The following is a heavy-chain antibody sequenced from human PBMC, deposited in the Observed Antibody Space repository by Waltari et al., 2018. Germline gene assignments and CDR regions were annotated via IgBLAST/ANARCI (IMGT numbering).Heavy chain of an antibody. V-gene: IGHV1-69*01. Sequence: QVQLVQSGAEVTKPGSSVQVSCKASVGTFSSYAISWVRPAPGHGPEWLGGIIPIFGTANYAQKFQGRVTITADESTSTAYMELSSLRSEDTAVYYCARGNIVVVPAATRYYYYYGMDVWGQGTTVTVSS. CDR3: ARGNIVVVPAATRYYYYYGMDV. D-gene: IGHD2-2*01. J-gene: IGHJ6*02. CDR2: IIPIFGTA. CDR1: VGTFSSYA.